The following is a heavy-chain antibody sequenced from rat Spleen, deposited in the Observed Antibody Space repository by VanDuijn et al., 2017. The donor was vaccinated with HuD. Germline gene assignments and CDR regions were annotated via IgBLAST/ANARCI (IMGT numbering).Heavy chain of an antibody. CDR1: GFTFSNYY. Sequence: EVQLVESGGGLVQPGRSMKLSCVVSGFTFSNYYMAWVRQAPTKGLEWVASITTGGGNTYYRDSVKGLFTISRDNAKSTLYLQMDSLRSEDTATYYCARHPDYSNYFDYWGQGVMVTVSS. J-gene: IGHJ2*01. CDR2: ITTGGGNT. CDR3: ARHPDYSNYFDY. D-gene: IGHD1-1*01. V-gene: IGHV5-25*01.